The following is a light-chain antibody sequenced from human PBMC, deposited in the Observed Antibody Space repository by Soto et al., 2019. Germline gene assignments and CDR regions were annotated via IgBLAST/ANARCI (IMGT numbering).Light chain of an antibody. CDR3: QQRNNWL. V-gene: IGKV3-11*01. CDR1: QNISIY. Sequence: IMFTQSPAPLSLSPGERTILSCRASQNISIYLAWYQQKPGQAPTLLIYDASNRAAGIPARFSGSGSGTDFTLTISSLEPEDFAVYYCQQRNNWLFGGGTKVEIK. J-gene: IGKJ4*01. CDR2: DAS.